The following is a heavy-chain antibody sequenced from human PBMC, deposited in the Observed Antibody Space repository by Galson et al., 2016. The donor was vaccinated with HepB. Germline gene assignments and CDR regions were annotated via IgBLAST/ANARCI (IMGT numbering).Heavy chain of an antibody. D-gene: IGHD3-10*01. J-gene: IGHJ4*02. CDR2: IKQDGSER. V-gene: IGHV3-7*02. CDR1: GFSFSNYW. CDR3: ATALHTSGNYPEFDY. Sequence: SLRLSCAASGFSFSNYWMTWVRQVPGRGLEWVANIKQDGSERYHVDSVKGRFTISRDNAKNTLHLQMNSLRPEDTAVYFCATALHTSGNYPEFDYWGQGTLVTVSS.